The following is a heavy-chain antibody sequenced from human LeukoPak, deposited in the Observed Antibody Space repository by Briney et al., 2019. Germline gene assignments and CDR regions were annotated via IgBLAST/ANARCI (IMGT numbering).Heavy chain of an antibody. Sequence: GGSLRLSCAASGFTFSTNWMSWVRQAPGKGLEWVANIKQDGSEKNYVDSVKGRFTISRDNAKSSLYLQMNSLRVEDTALYYCAKAGNGSHYWGQGALVTVSS. J-gene: IGHJ4*02. D-gene: IGHD3-10*01. CDR3: AKAGNGSHY. CDR2: IKQDGSEK. V-gene: IGHV3-7*01. CDR1: GFTFSTNW.